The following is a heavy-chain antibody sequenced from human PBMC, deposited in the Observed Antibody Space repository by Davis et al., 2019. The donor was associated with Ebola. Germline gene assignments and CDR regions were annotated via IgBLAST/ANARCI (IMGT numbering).Heavy chain of an antibody. V-gene: IGHV3-7*03. CDR1: GFTFSAYW. J-gene: IGHJ4*02. Sequence: GGSLRLSCAASGFTFSAYWMTWVRQAPGKGLEWVANIKQDGSEKQYVDSVKGRFTISRDNAENSLYLQMSSLRADDTAMYYCARRGYSYGFPPDYWGQGTLVTVSS. CDR3: ARRGYSYGFPPDY. D-gene: IGHD5-18*01. CDR2: IKQDGSEK.